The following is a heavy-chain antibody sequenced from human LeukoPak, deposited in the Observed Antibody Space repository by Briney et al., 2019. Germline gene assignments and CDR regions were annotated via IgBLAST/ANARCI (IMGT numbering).Heavy chain of an antibody. Sequence: ASVKVSCKASGYTLTSYYMHWVRQAPGQGLEWMGIINPSGGSTSYAQKFQGRVTMTRDTSTSTVYMELSSLRSEDTAVYYCARGRVPAAMSGPGWFDPWGQGTLVTVSS. CDR3: ARGRVPAAMSGPGWFDP. D-gene: IGHD2-2*01. V-gene: IGHV1-46*01. J-gene: IGHJ5*02. CDR1: GYTLTSYY. CDR2: INPSGGST.